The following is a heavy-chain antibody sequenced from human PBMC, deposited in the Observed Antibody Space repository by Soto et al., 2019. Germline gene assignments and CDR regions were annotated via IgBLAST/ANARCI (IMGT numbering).Heavy chain of an antibody. Sequence: SETLSLTCAVYGGSFSGYCWSWIRQPPGKGLEWIGEINHSGSTNYNPSLKSRVTISVDTSKNQFSLKLSSVTAADTAVYYCARVSKDFWSGYRGYYGMDVWGQGTTVTVSS. V-gene: IGHV4-34*01. CDR1: GGSFSGYC. CDR2: INHSGST. D-gene: IGHD3-3*01. CDR3: ARVSKDFWSGYRGYYGMDV. J-gene: IGHJ6*02.